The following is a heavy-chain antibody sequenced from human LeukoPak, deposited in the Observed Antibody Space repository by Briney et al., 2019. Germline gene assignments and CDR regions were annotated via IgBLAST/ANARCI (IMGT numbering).Heavy chain of an antibody. D-gene: IGHD6-6*01. Sequence: PGGSLRLSCAASGFTFSSYSMNWVRQAPGKGLEWVSSISSSSSYIYYADSVKGQFTISRDNAKNSLYLQMNSLRAEDTAVYYCARGEWSSSPFDSWGQGTLVTVSS. CDR3: ARGEWSSSPFDS. J-gene: IGHJ4*02. CDR1: GFTFSSYS. CDR2: ISSSSSYI. V-gene: IGHV3-21*01.